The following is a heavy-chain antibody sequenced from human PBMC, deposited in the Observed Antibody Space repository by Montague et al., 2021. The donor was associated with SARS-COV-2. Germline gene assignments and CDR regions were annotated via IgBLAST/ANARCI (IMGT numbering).Heavy chain of an antibody. CDR1: GDSMSGSNSY. CDR2: ISYTGST. CDR3: ARLYIQKTLVGASRRRWFDP. J-gene: IGHJ5*02. Sequence: SETLSLTCSVSGDSMSGSNSYWGWIRQPPGKGLESIGSISYTGSTSYNASLKSRVTMSVDTSKNVFSLRLSSVTASDTAVYYCARLYIQKTLVGASRRRWFDPWGQGTLVTVSS. V-gene: IGHV4-39*01. D-gene: IGHD1-26*01.